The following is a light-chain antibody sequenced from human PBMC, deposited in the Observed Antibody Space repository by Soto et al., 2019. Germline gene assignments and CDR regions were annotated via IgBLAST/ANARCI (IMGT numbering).Light chain of an antibody. J-gene: IGKJ1*01. CDR1: QSVSSSY. CDR3: QQYDSSPRT. V-gene: IGKV3-20*01. Sequence: EIVLTQSPATLSLSPWERATLSCRASQSVSSSYLAWYQQKPGQAPRLLIYRTSNRATGIPDRFSGSGSGTDFTLTISRLEPEDFAVYWCQQYDSSPRTFGQGTKVDIK. CDR2: RTS.